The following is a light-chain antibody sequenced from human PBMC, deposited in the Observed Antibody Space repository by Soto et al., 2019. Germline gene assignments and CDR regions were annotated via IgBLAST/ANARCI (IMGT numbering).Light chain of an antibody. Sequence: EIQMTQSPSSLSASVGDRVTITCRASQGISNSLAWYQQKPGKVPKLLIYGASTLQSGVPSRLSGSGSGTDFTLIINSLQPEDVATYYCQKYDSAPWTFGQGTKVEI. V-gene: IGKV1-27*01. J-gene: IGKJ1*01. CDR3: QKYDSAPWT. CDR2: GAS. CDR1: QGISNS.